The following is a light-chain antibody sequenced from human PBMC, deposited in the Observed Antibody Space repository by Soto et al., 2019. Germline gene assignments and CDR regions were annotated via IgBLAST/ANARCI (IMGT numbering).Light chain of an antibody. J-gene: IGKJ5*01. CDR1: QGISSW. Sequence: DIQMTQSPSSVSASVGDRVTITCRASQGISSWLAWYQQKPGKAPKLLIYVTFNLQGGVPSRFSGSGSGTDFTLNISSLQPEDFATYYSQQANSFPVNFGQGTRLEIK. CDR2: VTF. CDR3: QQANSFPVN. V-gene: IGKV1D-12*01.